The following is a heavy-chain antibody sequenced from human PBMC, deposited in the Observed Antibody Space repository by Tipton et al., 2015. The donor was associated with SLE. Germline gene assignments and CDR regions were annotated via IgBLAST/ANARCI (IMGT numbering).Heavy chain of an antibody. Sequence: TLSLTCTVPGGSISSSSYYWGWIRQPPGKGLAWIGSIYYSGSTYYNPSLKSRVTISVDTSKNQFSLKLSSVTAADTAVYYCARSYDYVWGSYRPFDYWGQGTLVTVSS. V-gene: IGHV4-39*07. CDR3: ARSYDYVWGSYRPFDY. CDR2: IYYSGST. CDR1: GGSISSSSYY. J-gene: IGHJ4*02. D-gene: IGHD3-16*02.